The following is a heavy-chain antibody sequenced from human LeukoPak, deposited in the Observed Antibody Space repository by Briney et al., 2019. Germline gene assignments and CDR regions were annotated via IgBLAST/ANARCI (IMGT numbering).Heavy chain of an antibody. CDR1: GFTFSNYW. V-gene: IGHV3-23*01. CDR3: AKLGLRLGGDY. J-gene: IGHJ4*02. CDR2: ISGSGGST. D-gene: IGHD3-16*01. Sequence: GGSLRLSCAASGFTFSNYWVHWVRQAPGKGLVWVSVISGSGGSTYYADFVKGRFTISRDNSKNTLYLQMNSLRAEDTAVYYCAKLGLRLGGDYWGQGTLVTVSS.